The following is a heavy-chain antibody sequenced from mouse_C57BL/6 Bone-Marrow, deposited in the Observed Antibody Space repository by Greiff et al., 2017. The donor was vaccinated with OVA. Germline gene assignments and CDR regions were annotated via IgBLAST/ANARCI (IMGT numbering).Heavy chain of an antibody. D-gene: IGHD1-1*01. V-gene: IGHV1-26*01. Sequence: EVQLQQSGPELVKPGASVKISCKASGYTFTDYYMHWVKQSHGKSLEWIGDINPNNGGTSYNQKFKGKATLTVDKSSSTAYMELRSLTSDDSAVYYCASYYYGSSYFYWYFDVWGTGTTVTVSS. CDR3: ASYYYGSSYFYWYFDV. CDR2: INPNNGGT. J-gene: IGHJ1*03. CDR1: GYTFTDYY.